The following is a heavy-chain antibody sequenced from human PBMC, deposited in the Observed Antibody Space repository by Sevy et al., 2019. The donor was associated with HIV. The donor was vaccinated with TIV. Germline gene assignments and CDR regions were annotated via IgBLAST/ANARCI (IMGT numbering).Heavy chain of an antibody. Sequence: GGSLRLSCAASGFTFGSYTLHWVRQAPGKGLDWVSYISSGSGTIHYADSVKDRFTISRDNAKNSLFLQMNSLRDEDTAIYYCARPYCSGDDCYSELDYWGQGILVTVSS. CDR2: ISSGSGTI. J-gene: IGHJ4*02. D-gene: IGHD2-15*01. CDR3: ARPYCSGDDCYSELDY. CDR1: GFTFGSYT. V-gene: IGHV3-48*02.